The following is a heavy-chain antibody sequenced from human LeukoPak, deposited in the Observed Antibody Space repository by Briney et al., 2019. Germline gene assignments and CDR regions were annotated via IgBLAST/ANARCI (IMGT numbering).Heavy chain of an antibody. V-gene: IGHV3-74*01. CDR2: INSDGSWT. CDR1: GNYW. J-gene: IGHJ4*02. CDR3: VSFYEAY. D-gene: IGHD2/OR15-2a*01. Sequence: GGSLRLSCAASGNYWMHWVRQAPGKGLVWVSHINSDGSWTSYADSVKGRFTISKDNAKNTVYLQINNLRAEDTAVYYCVSFYEAYWGRGTLVTVSS.